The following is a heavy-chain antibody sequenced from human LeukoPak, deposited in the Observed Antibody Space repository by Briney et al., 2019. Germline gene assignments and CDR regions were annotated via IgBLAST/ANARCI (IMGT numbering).Heavy chain of an antibody. J-gene: IGHJ4*02. Sequence: GGSLRLSCAASGFTFRDYVMSWVRQAPGKGLVWVSAITSSSGSMYYADSVRGRFTISRDNAKNSLYLQMNSLRAEDTAVYYCARDLVGSCLDYWGQGTLVTVSS. CDR2: ITSSSGSM. V-gene: IGHV3-21*01. CDR1: GFTFRDYV. D-gene: IGHD2-15*01. CDR3: ARDLVGSCLDY.